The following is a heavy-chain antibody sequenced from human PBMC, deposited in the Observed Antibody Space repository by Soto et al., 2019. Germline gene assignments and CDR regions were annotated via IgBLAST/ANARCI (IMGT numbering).Heavy chain of an antibody. CDR3: ARGQRIGIITTWFDY. CDR1: GGSISSSY. CDR2: INHSGGT. Sequence: SESLSLTCTVSGGSISSSYWSWIRQPPGKGLEWIGEINHSGGTNYNPSLKSRVTISVDTSKNQFSLKLSSVTAADTAVYYCARGQRIGIITTWFDYWGQGTLVTVSS. D-gene: IGHD3-22*01. V-gene: IGHV4-34*01. J-gene: IGHJ4*02.